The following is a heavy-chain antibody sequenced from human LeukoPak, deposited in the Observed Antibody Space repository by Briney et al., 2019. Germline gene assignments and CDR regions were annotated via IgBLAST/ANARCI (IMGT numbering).Heavy chain of an antibody. J-gene: IGHJ5*02. Sequence: NPSETLSLTCSVSGHSISSGYYWGWIRQPPGKGLEWIGSIYHSGSTYYNPSLKSRVTISVDTSKNQFSLKLSSVTAADTAVYYCARGLRWFNWFDPWGQGTLVTVSS. CDR3: ARGLRWFNWFDP. V-gene: IGHV4-38-2*02. CDR2: IYHSGST. CDR1: GHSISSGYY. D-gene: IGHD4-23*01.